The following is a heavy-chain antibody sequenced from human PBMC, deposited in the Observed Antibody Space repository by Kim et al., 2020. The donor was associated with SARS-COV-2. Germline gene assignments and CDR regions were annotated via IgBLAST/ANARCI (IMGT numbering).Heavy chain of an antibody. J-gene: IGHJ5*02. CDR2: IYYSGST. D-gene: IGHD3-3*01. CDR3: ARLEGITIFGVVVIGWIDP. V-gene: IGHV4-31*03. Sequence: SETLSLTCTVSGGSISSGDYYWSWIRQHPGKGLEWIGYIYYSGSTDYNPSLKSRVTISVDTSKNQLSLKLSSVTAADTAVYYCARLEGITIFGVVVIGWIDPWGQGTLVTVSS. CDR1: GGSISSGDYY.